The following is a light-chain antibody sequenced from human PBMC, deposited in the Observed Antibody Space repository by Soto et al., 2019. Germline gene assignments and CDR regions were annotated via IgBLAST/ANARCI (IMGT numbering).Light chain of an antibody. Sequence: QSVLTQPPSVSGSPGQSVTISCTGTSTDFVSYNRVSWYQQPPGTAPKLIIYEASNRPSGVPDRFSGSKSGNTASLTISGLQAAEEVDYYCSLYTSENTYVFGPRTKVTVL. CDR3: SLYTSENTYV. CDR1: STDFVSYNR. CDR2: EAS. J-gene: IGLJ1*01. V-gene: IGLV2-18*01.